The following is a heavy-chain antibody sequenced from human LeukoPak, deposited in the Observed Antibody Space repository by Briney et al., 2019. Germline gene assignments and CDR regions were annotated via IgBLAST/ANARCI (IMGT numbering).Heavy chain of an antibody. V-gene: IGHV4-59*01. D-gene: IGHD4-17*01. CDR1: GGSISNYY. CDR2: IYYSGST. J-gene: IGHJ4*02. Sequence: SETLSLTCTVSGGSISNYYWSWIRQPPGKGLEWIGYIYYSGSTNYNPSLKSRVTISVDTSRSQFSLKLSSVTAADTAVYYCARDKYGDYADYWGQGTLVTVSS. CDR3: ARDKYGDYADY.